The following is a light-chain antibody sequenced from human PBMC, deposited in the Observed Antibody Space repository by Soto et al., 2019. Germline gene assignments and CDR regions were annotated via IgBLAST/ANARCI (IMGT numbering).Light chain of an antibody. CDR2: EVS. CDR3: CSYGGSSTPVL. V-gene: IGLV2-23*02. J-gene: IGLJ2*01. Sequence: QSALTQPASVSGSPGQSITISCTGTSSDVGSYNLVSWYQQHPGKAPKLMIFEVSRRPSGVSNRFSGSKSGNTASLRISGLQAEDEADYYCCSYGGSSTPVLFGGGTKVTVL. CDR1: SSDVGSYNL.